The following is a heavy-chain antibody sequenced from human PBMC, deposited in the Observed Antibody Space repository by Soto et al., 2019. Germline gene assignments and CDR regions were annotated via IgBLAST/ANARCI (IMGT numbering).Heavy chain of an antibody. V-gene: IGHV1-69*13. Sequence: SVKVSCKASGGTFSSYAISWVRQAPGQGLEWMGGIIPIFGTANYAQKFQGRVTITADESTSTAYMELSSLRSEDTAVYYCARAQYCSSTSCYGHYYSGMDVWGQGTTVTVS. CDR1: GGTFSSYA. CDR3: ARAQYCSSTSCYGHYYSGMDV. D-gene: IGHD2-2*01. CDR2: IIPIFGTA. J-gene: IGHJ6*02.